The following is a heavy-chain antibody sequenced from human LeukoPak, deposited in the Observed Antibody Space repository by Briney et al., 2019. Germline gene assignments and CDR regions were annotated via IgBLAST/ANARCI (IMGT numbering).Heavy chain of an antibody. J-gene: IGHJ4*02. CDR1: GFTFSSYG. CDR2: MRYDGSNK. D-gene: IGHD5-18*01. Sequence: GGSLRLSCAASGFTFSSYGMHWVRQAPGKGLEWVAFMRYDGSNKYYADSMKGRFTISRDNSKNTLYLQMNSLRAEDTAVYYCAKERDTAMVTIDYWGQGTLVTVSS. V-gene: IGHV3-30*02. CDR3: AKERDTAMVTIDY.